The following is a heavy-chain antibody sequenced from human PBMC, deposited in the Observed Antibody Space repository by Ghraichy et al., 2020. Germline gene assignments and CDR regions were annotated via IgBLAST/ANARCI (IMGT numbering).Heavy chain of an antibody. J-gene: IGHJ4*02. Sequence: GGSLRLSCAASGFTFNDYGMHWVRQTPGTGLEWVSLIWNDGSNQYYADSVKGRFSISRDNSKNTLYLQMNSLRAEDTAVYYCVRDPETDSLAGYYFDYWGQGTLVTLSS. D-gene: IGHD1-1*01. V-gene: IGHV3-33*01. CDR1: GFTFNDYG. CDR3: VRDPETDSLAGYYFDY. CDR2: IWNDGSNQ.